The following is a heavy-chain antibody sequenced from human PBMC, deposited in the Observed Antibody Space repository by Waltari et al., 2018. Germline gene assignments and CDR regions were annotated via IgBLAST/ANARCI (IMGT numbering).Heavy chain of an antibody. CDR3: VRGRIGTTQSGDWFDP. Sequence: VQLVESGGGLVKPGGPLRLSCAGSGLSFNSYSLHWVRQAPGKGLEWISSISTSSSYIFYVDSVKGRFTISRDNAKNSLYLQMNSLRAEDTAMYYCVRGRIGTTQSGDWFDPWGQGTLVTVSS. J-gene: IGHJ5*02. V-gene: IGHV3-21*02. CDR1: GLSFNSYS. CDR2: ISTSSSYI. D-gene: IGHD1-7*01.